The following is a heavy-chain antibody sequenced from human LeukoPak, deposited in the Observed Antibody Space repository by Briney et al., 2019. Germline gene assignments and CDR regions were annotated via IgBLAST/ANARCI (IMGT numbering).Heavy chain of an antibody. Sequence: GGSLRLSCAASGFTFSSYGMPWVRQAPGKGLEWAAVISYDGSNKYYADSVEGRFTISRDNSKNTLYLQMNSLRAEDTAVYYCARDNGGFDYWGQGTLVTVSS. CDR3: ARDNGGFDY. J-gene: IGHJ4*02. CDR2: ISYDGSNK. D-gene: IGHD3-10*01. V-gene: IGHV3-30*19. CDR1: GFTFSSYG.